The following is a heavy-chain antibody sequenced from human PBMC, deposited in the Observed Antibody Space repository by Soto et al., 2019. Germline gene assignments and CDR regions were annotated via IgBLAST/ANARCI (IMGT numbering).Heavy chain of an antibody. Sequence: QVQLVESGGGVVQPGRSLRLSCAVSGFTFSSYAMHWVRQAPGKGLEWVAVISYDGSKKYYADSVKGRFAISRDNSQNTLYLQMNSLRAEETALYYCASEVGDETNYLGHGTLVTVSS. CDR3: ASEVGDETNY. J-gene: IGHJ4*01. CDR2: ISYDGSKK. CDR1: GFTFSSYA. D-gene: IGHD2-21*02. V-gene: IGHV3-30*09.